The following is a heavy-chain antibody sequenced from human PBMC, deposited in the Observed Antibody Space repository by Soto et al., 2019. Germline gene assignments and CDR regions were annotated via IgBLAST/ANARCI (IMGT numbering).Heavy chain of an antibody. Sequence: EVQLLESGGGLVQPGGSLRLSCAASGFTFSSYAMSWVRQAPGKGLEWVSAISGSGGSTYYADSVKGRFTIPRDNSKNTLYLQMNSLRAEDTAVYYCALASGGEQWLVYYFDYWGQGTLVTVSS. D-gene: IGHD6-19*01. CDR1: GFTFSSYA. CDR3: ALASGGEQWLVYYFDY. V-gene: IGHV3-23*01. J-gene: IGHJ4*02. CDR2: ISGSGGST.